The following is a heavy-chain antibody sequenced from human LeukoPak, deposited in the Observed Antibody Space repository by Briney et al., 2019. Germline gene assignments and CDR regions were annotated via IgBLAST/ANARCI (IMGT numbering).Heavy chain of an antibody. CDR3: AREAVVSGSGYHYMDV. J-gene: IGHJ6*03. CDR1: GFTFSSYS. CDR2: ISSSSSTI. Sequence: PGGSLRLSCAASGFTFSSYSMNWVRQAPGKGLEWVSYISSSSSTIYYADSVKGRFTISRDNAKNSLYLRMNSLRAEDTAVYYCAREAVVSGSGYHYMDVWGKGTTVTVSS. V-gene: IGHV3-48*01. D-gene: IGHD3-10*01.